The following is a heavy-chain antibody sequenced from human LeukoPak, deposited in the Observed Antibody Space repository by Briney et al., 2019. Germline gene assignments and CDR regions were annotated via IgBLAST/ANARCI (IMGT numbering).Heavy chain of an antibody. CDR2: ISSWGNNI. V-gene: IGHV3-48*03. J-gene: IGHJ6*04. CDR3: AELRITMIGGV. Sequence: GGSLRLSCAASGFTFSIYEMHCLRHAPGKGLVCVSYISSWGNNIFYADSVKGRFTISRDNAKNSLYLQMNSLRGEDTAVYYCAELRITMIGGVWGKGNTVTISS. CDR1: GFTFSIYE. D-gene: IGHD3-10*01.